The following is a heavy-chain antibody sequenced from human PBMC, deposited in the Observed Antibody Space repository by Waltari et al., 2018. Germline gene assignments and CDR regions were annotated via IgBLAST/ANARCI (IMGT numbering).Heavy chain of an antibody. CDR3: AKVWKNYRTDY. CDR1: SGAISSSGYY. D-gene: IGHD3-16*02. Sequence: QLQLQESGPGLVKPSETLSLTCTVSSGAISSSGYYWGWIRQPPGKGLAWMGSIYYRGNTYYNPSLKNRVTISVDTSKNQFSLKVTSVTAADTAVYYCAKVWKNYRTDYWGQGTLVTVSS. CDR2: IYYRGNT. V-gene: IGHV4-39*07. J-gene: IGHJ4*02.